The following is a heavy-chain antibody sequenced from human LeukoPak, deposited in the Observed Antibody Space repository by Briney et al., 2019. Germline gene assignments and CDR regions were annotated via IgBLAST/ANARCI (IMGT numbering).Heavy chain of an antibody. D-gene: IGHD3-3*01. V-gene: IGHV3-11*04. Sequence: PGGSLRLSCAASGFTFSDYYMSWIRQAPGKGLEWVSYISSSGSTIYYADSVKGRFTISRDNAKNSLYLQMNSLRAEDTAVYYCARAVYTIFGVALAAFDIWGQGTMVTVSS. CDR3: ARAVYTIFGVALAAFDI. CDR1: GFTFSDYY. CDR2: ISSSGSTI. J-gene: IGHJ3*02.